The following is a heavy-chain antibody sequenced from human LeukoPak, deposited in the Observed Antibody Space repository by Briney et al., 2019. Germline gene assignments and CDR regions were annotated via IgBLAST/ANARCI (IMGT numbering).Heavy chain of an antibody. Sequence: SETLSLTCTVSGGSVSSGSYYWSWIRQPPGKGLEWIGYIYYSGSTNYNPSLKSRVTISVDTSKNQFSLKLSSVIAADTAVYYCAREGAFDIWGQGTMVTVSS. CDR1: GGSVSSGSYY. V-gene: IGHV4-61*01. J-gene: IGHJ3*02. CDR3: AREGAFDI. CDR2: IYYSGST.